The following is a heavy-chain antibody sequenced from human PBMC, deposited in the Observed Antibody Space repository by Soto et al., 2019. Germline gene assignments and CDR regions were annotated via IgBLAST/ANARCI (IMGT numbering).Heavy chain of an antibody. Sequence: SETLSLTCAVYGGSFSGYYWSWIRQPPGKGLEWIGEINHSGSTNYNPSLKSRVTISVDTSKNQFSLKLSSVTAADTAVYYCARPYDYGDYPSDAFDIWGQGTMVTVSS. D-gene: IGHD4-17*01. CDR1: GGSFSGYY. CDR3: ARPYDYGDYPSDAFDI. CDR2: INHSGST. J-gene: IGHJ3*02. V-gene: IGHV4-34*01.